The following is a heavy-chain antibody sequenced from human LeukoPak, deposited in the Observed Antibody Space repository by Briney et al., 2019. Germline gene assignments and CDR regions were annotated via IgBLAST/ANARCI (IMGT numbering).Heavy chain of an antibody. J-gene: IGHJ3*02. V-gene: IGHV4-30-4*01. CDR2: IYDSGST. CDR3: ARDCSGGSCYGAFDI. Sequence: SETLSLTCTVSGASIRSGDYYWSWIRQPPGTGLEWIGYIYDSGSTYYNPSLKGRITISVDTSENRFSLKLSSVTATDTAVYYCARDCSGGSCYGAFDIWGQGTMVTVSS. CDR1: GASIRSGDYY. D-gene: IGHD2-15*01.